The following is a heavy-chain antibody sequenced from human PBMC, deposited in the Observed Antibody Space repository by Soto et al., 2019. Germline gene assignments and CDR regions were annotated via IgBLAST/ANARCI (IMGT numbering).Heavy chain of an antibody. CDR1: GFTFSSYA. Sequence: PGGSLRLSCAASGFTFSSYAMHWVRQAPGKGLEWVAVISYDGSNKYYADSVKGRFTISRDNSKNTLYLQMNSLRAEDTAVYYCAREIVVVPAATYYYGMDVWGQGTTVTVSS. D-gene: IGHD2-2*01. CDR3: AREIVVVPAATYYYGMDV. J-gene: IGHJ6*02. CDR2: ISYDGSNK. V-gene: IGHV3-30-3*01.